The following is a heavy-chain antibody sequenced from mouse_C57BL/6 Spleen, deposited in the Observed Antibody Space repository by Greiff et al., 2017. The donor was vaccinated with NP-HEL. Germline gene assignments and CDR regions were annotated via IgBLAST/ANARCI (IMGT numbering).Heavy chain of an antibody. CDR1: GYTFTNYW. J-gene: IGHJ2*01. CDR3: ARLGSNYFDY. V-gene: IGHV1-63*01. D-gene: IGHD1-1*01. CDR2: IYPGGGYT. Sequence: QVQLQQSGAELVRPGTSVKMSCKASGYTFTNYWIGWAKQRPGHGLEWIGDIYPGGGYTNYNEKFKGKATLTADKSSSTAYMQFSSLTSEDSAIYYCARLGSNYFDYWGQGTTLTVSS.